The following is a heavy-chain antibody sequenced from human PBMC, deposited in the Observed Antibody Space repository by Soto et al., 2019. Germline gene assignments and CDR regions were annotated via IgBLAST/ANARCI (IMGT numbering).Heavy chain of an antibody. CDR3: ARGAYNDYSHWFDP. D-gene: IGHD4-4*01. Sequence: QVQLVQSGAEVRKPGASVRVSCKATGYSFTRHDINWLRQAAGQGLEWMGRMNPNSGNAVYAQKFHGRVTMTRNTSIPSAYIEVTSLKSEDTAVYFCARGAYNDYSHWFDPWGQGTLVTVSS. CDR1: GYSFTRHD. J-gene: IGHJ5*02. V-gene: IGHV1-8*01. CDR2: MNPNSGNA.